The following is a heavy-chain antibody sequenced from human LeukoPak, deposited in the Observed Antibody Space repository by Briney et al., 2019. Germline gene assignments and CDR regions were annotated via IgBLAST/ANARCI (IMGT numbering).Heavy chain of an antibody. CDR1: GGTFSSYA. D-gene: IGHD6-6*01. Sequence: ASVKVSCKXSGGTFSSYAISWVRQAPGQGLEWMGRIIPIFGTANYAQKFQGRVTITAVESTSTAYMELSSLRSEDTAVYYCARVEVIKAARQSREGDYWGQGTLVTVSS. V-gene: IGHV1-69*01. CDR2: IIPIFGTA. CDR3: ARVEVIKAARQSREGDY. J-gene: IGHJ4*02.